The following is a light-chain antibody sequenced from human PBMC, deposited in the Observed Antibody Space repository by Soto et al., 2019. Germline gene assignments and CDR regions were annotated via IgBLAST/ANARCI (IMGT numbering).Light chain of an antibody. V-gene: IGKV1-27*01. CDR3: QKYNSAPRLT. Sequence: DIQMTPSPSSLSASVGDRVTITCRASQGISNYLAWYQQKPGKVPKLLIYAASTLQSGVPSRFSVSGSGTDFTLTISSLQPEDVATYYCQKYNSAPRLTFGGGTKVEIK. CDR1: QGISNY. J-gene: IGKJ4*01. CDR2: AAS.